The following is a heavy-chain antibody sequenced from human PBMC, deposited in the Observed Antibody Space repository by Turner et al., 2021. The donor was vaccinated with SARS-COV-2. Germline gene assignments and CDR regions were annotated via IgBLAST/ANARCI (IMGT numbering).Heavy chain of an antibody. Sequence: QMQLVQSGAEVKKPGASVKVFCEASGYTFTGYYMHWVRQAPGQGLVWMGWINPNSGGTSDAQEFQGRVTMTRDTSISTAYMELSRLSSDDTAVYYCARRQLGWGLIDYWGQGTLVTVSS. J-gene: IGHJ4*02. CDR1: GYTFTGYY. CDR2: INPNSGGT. CDR3: ARRQLGWGLIDY. D-gene: IGHD2-21*01. V-gene: IGHV1-2*02.